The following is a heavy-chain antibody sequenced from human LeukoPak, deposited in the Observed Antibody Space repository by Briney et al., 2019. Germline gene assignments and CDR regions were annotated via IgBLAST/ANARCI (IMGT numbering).Heavy chain of an antibody. V-gene: IGHV4-34*01. Sequence: SETLSLTCAVYGGSFSGYYWSWIRQPPGKGLEWIGEINHSGSTNYNPSLKSRVTISVDTSKNQFSLKLSSVTAADTAVYYCARRFYGSGSYYKTYYYYYMDVWGKGTTVTVSS. CDR1: GGSFSGYY. CDR2: INHSGST. J-gene: IGHJ6*03. CDR3: ARRFYGSGSYYKTYYYYYMDV. D-gene: IGHD3-10*01.